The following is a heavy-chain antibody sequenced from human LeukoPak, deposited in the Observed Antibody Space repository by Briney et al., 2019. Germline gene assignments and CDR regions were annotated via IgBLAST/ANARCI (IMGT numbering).Heavy chain of an antibody. CDR3: ARHPYGVLDY. CDR1: GFTFDDYA. D-gene: IGHD4-17*01. CDR2: ISWNSGSI. J-gene: IGHJ4*02. V-gene: IGHV3-9*01. Sequence: GGSLRLSCAASGFTFDDYAMHWVRQAPGKGLEWVSGISWNSGSIGYADSVKGRFTISRDNAKNSLYLQMNSLRAEDTAVYYCARHPYGVLDYWGQGTLVTVSS.